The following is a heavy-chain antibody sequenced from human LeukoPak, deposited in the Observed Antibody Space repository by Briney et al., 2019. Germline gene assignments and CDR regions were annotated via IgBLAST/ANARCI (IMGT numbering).Heavy chain of an antibody. J-gene: IGHJ4*02. Sequence: GGSLRLSCAASGFTFSSYAMSWVRQAPGKGLQWVSAISGSGGSTYYADSVKGRFTISRDNSKNTLYLQMNSLRAEDTAVYYCAKDAPVNIVVVPAANSWGQGTLVTVSS. CDR2: ISGSGGST. CDR3: AKDAPVNIVVVPAANS. D-gene: IGHD2-2*01. V-gene: IGHV3-23*01. CDR1: GFTFSSYA.